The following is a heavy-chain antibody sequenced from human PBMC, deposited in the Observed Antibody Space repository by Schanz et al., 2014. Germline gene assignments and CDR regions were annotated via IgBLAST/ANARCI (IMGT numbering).Heavy chain of an antibody. CDR1: GGSVSSGGDY. CDR3: ARDSLRGATGGYGMDV. CDR2: ISYSGST. V-gene: IGHV4-31*03. Sequence: QVQLQESGPGLVKPSQTLSLTCTVSGGSVSSGGDYWSWIRQHPGKGLEWIGFISYSGSTYYNPSLKSRVTISVDTSKNQFSLKLSSVTAADTAVYYCARDSLRGATGGYGMDVWGQGTTVTVSS. D-gene: IGHD2-8*02. J-gene: IGHJ6*02.